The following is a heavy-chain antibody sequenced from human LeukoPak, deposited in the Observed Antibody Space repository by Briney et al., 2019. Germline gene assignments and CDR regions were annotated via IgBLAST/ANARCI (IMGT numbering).Heavy chain of an antibody. V-gene: IGHV3-23*01. J-gene: IGHJ4*02. CDR1: GFTFSSYA. CDR3: AKVAGSGSYARYYFDY. Sequence: SGGSLRLSCAASGFTFSSYAMSWVRQAPGKGLEWVSGISGSGGSTYYADSVKGRFTISRDNSKNTLYLQMNSLRAEDTAVYYCAKVAGSGSYARYYFDYWGQGTLVTVSS. CDR2: ISGSGGST. D-gene: IGHD1-26*01.